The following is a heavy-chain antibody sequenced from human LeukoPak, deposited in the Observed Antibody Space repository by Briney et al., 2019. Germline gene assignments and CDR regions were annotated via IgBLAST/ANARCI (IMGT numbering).Heavy chain of an antibody. V-gene: IGHV3-23*01. J-gene: IGHJ6*02. CDR1: GFTFSSYA. CDR2: ISGSGGSI. D-gene: IGHD4-17*01. Sequence: GGSLRLSCAASGFTFSSYAMSWVRQAPGKGLEWVSAISGSGGSIYYADSVKGRFTISRDNAKNSLYLQMNSLRAEDTAVYYCARSEVGDSLIDYYGMDVWGQGTTVTVSS. CDR3: ARSEVGDSLIDYYGMDV.